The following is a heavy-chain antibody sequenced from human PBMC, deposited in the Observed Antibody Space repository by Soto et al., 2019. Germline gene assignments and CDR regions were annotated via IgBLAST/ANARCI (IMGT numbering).Heavy chain of an antibody. V-gene: IGHV4-34*01. Sequence: QVQLQQWGAGLLKPSETLSLTCAVYGKSPSGYYWSWIRQPPGKALEWIGEINHSGNTNYNPSLKSRVTISVDTSKNQLFLNLSSVIAADTAMYYCARHHVRGRTIAGAAEFWGQGTLVTVSS. D-gene: IGHD1-26*01. J-gene: IGHJ4*02. CDR1: GKSPSGYY. CDR3: ARHHVRGRTIAGAAEF. CDR2: INHSGNT.